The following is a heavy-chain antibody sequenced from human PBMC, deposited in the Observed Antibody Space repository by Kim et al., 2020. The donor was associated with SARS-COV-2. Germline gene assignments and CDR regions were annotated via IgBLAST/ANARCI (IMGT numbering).Heavy chain of an antibody. CDR1: GYTFTSYG. CDR2: ISVYNGKT. D-gene: IGHD5-18*01. CDR3: ARDRYSYGPDPSYYYYYGMDV. Sequence: ASVKVSCKASGYTFTSYGISWVRQAPGQGLEWMGWISVYNGKTDYAQKLQGRVTMTTDTSTSTAYMELRSLRSDDTAVYYCARDRYSYGPDPSYYYYYGMDVWGQGNTVTVSS. J-gene: IGHJ6*02. V-gene: IGHV1-18*01.